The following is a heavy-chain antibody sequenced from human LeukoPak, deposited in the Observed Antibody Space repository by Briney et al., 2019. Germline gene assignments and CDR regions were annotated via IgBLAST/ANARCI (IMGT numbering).Heavy chain of an antibody. CDR2: ISGSGGST. Sequence: GGSLRLSCAASGFTFSSYAMSWVRKAPGKGLEGVSAISGSGGSTYYADSVKGRFTISRDNSKNTLYLQMNSLRAEDTAVYYCAKDQLPYYYDSSGYLAFDIWGQGTMVTVSS. CDR3: AKDQLPYYYDSSGYLAFDI. V-gene: IGHV3-23*01. CDR1: GFTFSSYA. D-gene: IGHD3-22*01. J-gene: IGHJ3*02.